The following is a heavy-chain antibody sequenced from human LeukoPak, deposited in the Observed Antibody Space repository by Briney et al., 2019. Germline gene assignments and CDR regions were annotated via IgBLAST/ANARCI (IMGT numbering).Heavy chain of an antibody. CDR2: NYPGHYDT. D-gene: IGHD3-10*01. CDR1: GYRLTSYW. CDR3: GRDDRVAMVRGVIITT. Sequence: ESLKTSCKGSGYRLTSYWLGWVRPMPGKGPELMWINYPGHYDTRCSPSFQGQVPNSADHSSSPAYLPWSSLKASDNAMYYCGRDDRVAMVRGVIITTRGQGTLVNVPS. J-gene: IGHJ4*02. V-gene: IGHV5-51*01.